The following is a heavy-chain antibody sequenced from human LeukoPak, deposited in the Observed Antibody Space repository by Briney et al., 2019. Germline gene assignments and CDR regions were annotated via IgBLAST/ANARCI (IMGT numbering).Heavy chain of an antibody. CDR3: ARAYGSGSSYHPDY. J-gene: IGHJ4*02. CDR2: INPNSGGT. D-gene: IGHD3-10*01. V-gene: IGHV1-2*02. Sequence: ASVKVSCKASGYTFTAYYMHWVRQAPGQGLGWMGWINPNSGGTNTLQKFQDRVTLTRDTSINTAYMELSSLRSDDTAVYYCARAYGSGSSYHPDYWGLGTLVTVSS. CDR1: GYTFTAYY.